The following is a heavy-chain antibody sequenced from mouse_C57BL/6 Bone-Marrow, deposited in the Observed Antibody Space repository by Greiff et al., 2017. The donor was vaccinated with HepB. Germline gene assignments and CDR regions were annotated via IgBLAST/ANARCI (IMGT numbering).Heavy chain of an antibody. V-gene: IGHV5-6*01. CDR2: ISSGGSYT. D-gene: IGHD1-1*01. Sequence: EVQGVESGGHLVKPGGSLKLSCAASGFTFSSYGMSWVRQTPDKRLEWVATISSGGSYTYYPDSVKGRFTISRDNAKNTLYLQMSSLKSEDTAMYYCARHYYGSSSFAYWGQGTLVTVSA. J-gene: IGHJ3*01. CDR1: GFTFSSYG. CDR3: ARHYYGSSSFAY.